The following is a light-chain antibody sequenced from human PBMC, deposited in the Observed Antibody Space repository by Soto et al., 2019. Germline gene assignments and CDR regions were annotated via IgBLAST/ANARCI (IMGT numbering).Light chain of an antibody. V-gene: IGKV1-39*01. CDR2: AAS. Sequence: DIQMTQSPSSLSASVGDRVTITCRASQSISSYLNWYQQKPVKAPKLLIYAASSLPIGVPSRFSCSGSGTAFTLTISTLQPEHFATYYCKKSYSITASIPFGQGTRLEIK. J-gene: IGKJ5*01. CDR3: KKSYSITASIP. CDR1: QSISSY.